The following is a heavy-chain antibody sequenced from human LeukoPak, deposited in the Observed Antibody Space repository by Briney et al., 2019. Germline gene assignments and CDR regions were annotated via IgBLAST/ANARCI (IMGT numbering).Heavy chain of an antibody. V-gene: IGHV3-21*05. CDR3: ARGDGYNWEYYFDY. CDR2: ISGSGSYT. D-gene: IGHD5-24*01. J-gene: IGHJ4*02. Sequence: GGSLRLSCAASGFTFSSYAMSWVRQAPGKGLGWLSYISGSGSYTNYADSVKGRFTISRDNAKNTLYLQMNSLRAEDTAVYYCARGDGYNWEYYFDYWGQGTLVTVSS. CDR1: GFTFSSYA.